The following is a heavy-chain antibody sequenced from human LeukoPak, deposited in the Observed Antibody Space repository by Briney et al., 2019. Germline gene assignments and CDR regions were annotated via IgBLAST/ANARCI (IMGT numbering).Heavy chain of an antibody. J-gene: IGHJ3*02. CDR3: ARARVRFPDI. V-gene: IGHV4-4*02. Sequence: SATLSLTCAVSGGSISSSNWWSWVRQPPGKGLEWIGEIYHSGSTNDNPSLKSRVTISVDTSKNQFSLKLSSVTAADTAVYYCARARVRFPDIWGQGTMVTVSS. CDR2: IYHSGST. D-gene: IGHD3-10*01. CDR1: GGSISSSNW.